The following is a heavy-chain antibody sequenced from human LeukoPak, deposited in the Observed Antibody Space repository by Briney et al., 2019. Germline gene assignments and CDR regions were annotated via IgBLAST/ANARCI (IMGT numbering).Heavy chain of an antibody. CDR2: IYITGST. D-gene: IGHD3-22*01. CDR3: ARSDYYDSSGYPTHLNWFDP. CDR1: GGSMSSYY. Sequence: SETLSLTCTVSGGSMSSYYWSWIRQPAGKGLEWIGRIYITGSTNYNPSLKSRVTMSVDTSKNQFSLKLSSVTAADAAVYYCARSDYYDSSGYPTHLNWFDPWGQGTLVTVSS. J-gene: IGHJ5*02. V-gene: IGHV4-4*07.